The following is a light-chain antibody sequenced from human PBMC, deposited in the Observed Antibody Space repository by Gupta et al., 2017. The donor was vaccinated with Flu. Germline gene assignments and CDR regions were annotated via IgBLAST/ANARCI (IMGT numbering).Light chain of an antibody. V-gene: IGLV1-51*01. CDR1: SSNIGNNY. CDR2: DNN. Sequence: QSVLTQPPSVSAAPGQKVTIPCSGSSSNIGNNYVSWYQQFPGTAPKLLIYDNNKRPSGIPDRFSGSKSDTSATLGITGLQTGDEADYYCGAWDGSLSAGVFGGGTKLTVL. J-gene: IGLJ3*02. CDR3: GAWDGSLSAGV.